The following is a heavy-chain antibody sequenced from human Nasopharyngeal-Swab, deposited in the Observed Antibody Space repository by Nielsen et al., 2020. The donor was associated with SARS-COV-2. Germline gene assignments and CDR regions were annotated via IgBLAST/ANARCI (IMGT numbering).Heavy chain of an antibody. CDR2: ISSSSSYI. V-gene: IGHV3-21*01. J-gene: IGHJ6*03. CDR1: GFTFSSYS. D-gene: IGHD1/OR15-1a*01. CDR3: ASYVAGTPTYYYYYMDV. Sequence: GGSLRLSCAASGFTFSSYSMNWVRQAPGKGLEWVSSISSSSSYIYYADSVKGRFTISRDNAKNSLYLQMNNLRAEDTAVYYCASYVAGTPTYYYYYMDVWGKGTTVTVSS.